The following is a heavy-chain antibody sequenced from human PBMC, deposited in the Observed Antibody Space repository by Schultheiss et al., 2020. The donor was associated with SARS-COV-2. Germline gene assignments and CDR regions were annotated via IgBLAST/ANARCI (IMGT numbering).Heavy chain of an antibody. CDR2: INPNSGGT. D-gene: IGHD6-6*01. J-gene: IGHJ5*02. CDR1: GYTFTGYY. CDR3: ARAGYSSSNWFDP. Sequence: ASVKVSCKASGYTFTGYYMHWVRQAPGQGLEWMGWINPNSGGTNYAQKFQGRVTMTRDTSISTAYMELSRLRSDDTAVYYCARAGYSSSNWFDPWGQGTLVTVSS. V-gene: IGHV1-2*02.